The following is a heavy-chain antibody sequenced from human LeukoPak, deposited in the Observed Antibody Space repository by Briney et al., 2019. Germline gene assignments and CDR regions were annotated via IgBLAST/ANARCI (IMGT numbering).Heavy chain of an antibody. J-gene: IGHJ3*02. D-gene: IGHD4-17*01. Sequence: GGSLRLSCAASGFTFDDYAMHWVRQAPGKGLEWVSGISWNSGSIGYADSVKGRFTISRDNAKNSLYLQMNSLRAEDMALYYSATVTAHGSAFDIWGQGTMVTVSS. CDR1: GFTFDDYA. CDR3: ATVTAHGSAFDI. CDR2: ISWNSGSI. V-gene: IGHV3-9*03.